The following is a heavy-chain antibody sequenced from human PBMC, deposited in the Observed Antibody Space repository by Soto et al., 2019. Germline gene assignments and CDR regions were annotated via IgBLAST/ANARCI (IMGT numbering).Heavy chain of an antibody. CDR1: GGSIISDGYS. J-gene: IGHJ3*02. Sequence: PSETLSLTCAVSGGSIISDGYSWSWIRQPPGKGLQWIGHIYEGGNTYYTPSLESRVAISTDKSKNQFSLRLSSVTAADTAVYYCVRRSPEDAFDIWGQGTTVTVSS. CDR2: IYEGGNT. CDR3: VRRSPEDAFDI. V-gene: IGHV4-30-2*01.